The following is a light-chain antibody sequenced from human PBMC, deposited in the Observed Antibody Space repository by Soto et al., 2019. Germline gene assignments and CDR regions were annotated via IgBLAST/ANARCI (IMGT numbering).Light chain of an antibody. Sequence: EIVLTQSPGTLSLSPGAAATLSCRASQTFSNSFLSWFQQIPGQAPWLLIYGASMRATGIPDRFSGSGSGTDSTLTISRLEPEDFAVYYCQQCGSSSTFGQGTRLEIK. CDR3: QQCGSSST. CDR1: QTFSNSF. CDR2: GAS. V-gene: IGKV3-20*01. J-gene: IGKJ5*01.